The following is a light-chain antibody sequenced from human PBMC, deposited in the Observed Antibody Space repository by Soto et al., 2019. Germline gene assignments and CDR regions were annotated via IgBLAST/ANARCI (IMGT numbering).Light chain of an antibody. J-gene: IGLJ3*02. Sequence: QSALTQPASVSGSPGQSITISCTGTSSDVGGYDYVSWYQQNPGKAPKLMIYEVSNRPSGISNRFSGSKAGNTASLTISGRQAEDEADYYCSSYTSSSTWVFGGGTKLTVL. CDR2: EVS. V-gene: IGLV2-14*01. CDR1: SSDVGGYDY. CDR3: SSYTSSSTWV.